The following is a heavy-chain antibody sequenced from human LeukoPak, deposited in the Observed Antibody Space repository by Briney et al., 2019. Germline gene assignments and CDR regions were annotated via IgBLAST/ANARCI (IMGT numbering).Heavy chain of an antibody. Sequence: SETLPLTCAVSGGSISSGGYSWSWIRQPPGKGLEWIGYIYHSGSTYYNPSLKSRVTISVDRSKNQFSPKLSSVTAADTAVYYCARGLGGLNYGDYFDYWGQGTLVTVSS. V-gene: IGHV4-30-2*01. J-gene: IGHJ4*02. CDR1: GGSISSGGYS. D-gene: IGHD4-17*01. CDR3: ARGLGGLNYGDYFDY. CDR2: IYHSGST.